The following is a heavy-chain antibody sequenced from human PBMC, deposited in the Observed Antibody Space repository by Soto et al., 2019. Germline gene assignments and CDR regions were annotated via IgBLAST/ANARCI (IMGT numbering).Heavy chain of an antibody. J-gene: IGHJ4*02. V-gene: IGHV4-39*02. Sequence: SETLSLTCTVSGGSISSSSYYWGWIRQPPGKGLEWIGSIYYSGSTYYNPSLKSRVTISVDTSKNQFSLKLSSVTAADTAVYYCARDLHGDPYYWGQGTLVTVSS. CDR2: IYYSGST. CDR1: GGSISSSSYY. D-gene: IGHD4-17*01. CDR3: ARDLHGDPYY.